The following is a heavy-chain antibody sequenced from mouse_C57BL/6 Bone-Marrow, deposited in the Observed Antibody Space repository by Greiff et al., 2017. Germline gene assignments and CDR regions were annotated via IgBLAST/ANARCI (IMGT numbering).Heavy chain of an antibody. Sequence: EVQLQQSGPELVKPGASVKISCKAPGYTFTDYYTNWVKHSHGKSLEWIGDIIPNNLGTSYNQKFKDKATLTVDKSSSTAYMELRSLTSEDSAVYYCAKDGYYPYAMDYWGQGTSVTVSS. D-gene: IGHD2-3*01. CDR2: IIPNNLGT. CDR1: GYTFTDYY. J-gene: IGHJ4*01. V-gene: IGHV1-26*01. CDR3: AKDGYYPYAMDY.